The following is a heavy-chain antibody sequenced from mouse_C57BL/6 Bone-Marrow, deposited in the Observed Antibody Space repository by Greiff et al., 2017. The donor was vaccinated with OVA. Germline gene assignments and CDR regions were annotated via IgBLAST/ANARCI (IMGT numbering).Heavy chain of an antibody. V-gene: IGHV1-26*01. CDR2: INPNNGGT. Sequence: EVQLQQSGPELVKPGASVKISCKASGYTFTDYYMNWVKQSRGKSLEWIGDINPNNGGTSYNQKFKGKATLTVDKSSSTAYMELRSLTSEDSAVYYCARGYGSSDAMDYWGQGTSVTVSS. J-gene: IGHJ4*01. CDR1: GYTFTDYY. D-gene: IGHD1-1*01. CDR3: ARGYGSSDAMDY.